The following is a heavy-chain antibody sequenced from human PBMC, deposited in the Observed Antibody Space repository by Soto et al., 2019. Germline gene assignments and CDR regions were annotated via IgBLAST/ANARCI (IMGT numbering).Heavy chain of an antibody. Sequence: EVQLVESGGDLVQPGGSLRLSCAASGFTFSGHWMHWVRQVPGKGLEWVSRVNTDSGSSAYADSVKGRFTISRDNAKKPLYLQVNGLRAEDTAVYYCAREAGYCSRTSCYRRAFDTWGQGTTVTVSS. J-gene: IGHJ3*02. CDR2: VNTDSGSS. D-gene: IGHD2-2*01. V-gene: IGHV3-74*03. CDR3: AREAGYCSRTSCYRRAFDT. CDR1: GFTFSGHW.